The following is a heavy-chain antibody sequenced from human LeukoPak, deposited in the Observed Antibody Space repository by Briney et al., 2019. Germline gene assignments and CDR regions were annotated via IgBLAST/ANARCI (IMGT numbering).Heavy chain of an antibody. J-gene: IGHJ4*02. CDR1: GGSFSGYY. CDR2: INHSGST. D-gene: IGHD4-11*01. V-gene: IGHV4-34*01. Sequence: SETLSLTCAVYGGSFSGYYWSWIRQPPGKGLEWIGEINHSGSTNYNPSLKSRVTISVDTSKNQFSLKLSSVTAADTAVYYCARRMTTTGTDLDYWGQGTLVTVSS. CDR3: ARRMTTTGTDLDY.